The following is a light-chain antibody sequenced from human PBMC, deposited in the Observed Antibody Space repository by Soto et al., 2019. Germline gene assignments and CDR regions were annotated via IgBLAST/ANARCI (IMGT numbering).Light chain of an antibody. Sequence: QSVLTQPPPASGSPGQSVTISCTGTSSDVGGYNYVSWYQQHPGKAPKLMIYEVSKRPSGVPDRFSGSKSGNTASLTVSGLQADDEADSSCSSYAGSNNLVFGGGTK. CDR3: SSYAGSNNLV. CDR1: SSDVGGYNY. CDR2: EVS. V-gene: IGLV2-8*01. J-gene: IGLJ2*01.